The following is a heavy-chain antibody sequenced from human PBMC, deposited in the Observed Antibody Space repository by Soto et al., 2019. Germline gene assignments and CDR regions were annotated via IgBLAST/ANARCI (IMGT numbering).Heavy chain of an antibody. V-gene: IGHV4-59*08. CDR2: IDYSGSP. D-gene: IGHD3-16*01. CDR1: GGSIATYY. J-gene: IGHJ4*02. CDR3: ARHLLYRDDGFDY. Sequence: TSETLSLTCTVSGGSIATYYWSWIRQPPGKGLEWLGYIDYSGSPNYNPSLRGRVTMSADTSTNQFSLRMRSVTAADTAVYYCARHLLYRDDGFDYWGQGTLVTVSS.